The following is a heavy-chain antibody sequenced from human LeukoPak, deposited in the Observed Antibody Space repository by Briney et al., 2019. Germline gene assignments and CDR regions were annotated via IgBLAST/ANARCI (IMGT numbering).Heavy chain of an antibody. Sequence: SETLSLTCTVSGGSVSSGSYYWSWIRQPPGKGLEWIGYIYYSGSTNYNPSLKSRVTISVDTSKNQFSLKLSSVTAADTAVHYCARVGVGIAAAGTSGGSWGQGTLVTVSS. CDR2: IYYSGST. J-gene: IGHJ5*02. D-gene: IGHD6-13*01. V-gene: IGHV4-61*01. CDR3: ARVGVGIAAAGTSGGS. CDR1: GGSVSSGSYY.